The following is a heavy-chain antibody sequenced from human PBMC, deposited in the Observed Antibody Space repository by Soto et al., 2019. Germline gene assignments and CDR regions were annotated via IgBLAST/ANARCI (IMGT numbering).Heavy chain of an antibody. Sequence: ASETLSLTCTVSGGSISSYYWSWIRQPPGKGLEWIGYIYYSGSTNYNPSLKSRVTISVDTSKNQFSLKLSSVTAADTAVYYCARTHCTNGVCSDFDYWGQGTLVTVSS. CDR3: ARTHCTNGVCSDFDY. D-gene: IGHD2-8*01. CDR2: IYYSGST. V-gene: IGHV4-59*01. J-gene: IGHJ4*02. CDR1: GGSISSYY.